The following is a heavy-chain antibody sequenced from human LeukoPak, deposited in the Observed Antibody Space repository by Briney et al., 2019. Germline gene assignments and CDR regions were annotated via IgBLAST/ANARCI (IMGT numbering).Heavy chain of an antibody. V-gene: IGHV1-2*06. D-gene: IGHD3-22*01. CDR3: ATTSGYFYY. CDR2: INPSSGDT. J-gene: IGHJ4*02. CDR1: AYTFTDYY. Sequence: ASVKVSCKASAYTFTDYYVHWVRQAPGQGLEWMGRINPSSGDTNYAQNFQGRVTMTRDTSISTAYMELSRLRSDDTAVYYCATTSGYFYYWGQGPRVPVSS.